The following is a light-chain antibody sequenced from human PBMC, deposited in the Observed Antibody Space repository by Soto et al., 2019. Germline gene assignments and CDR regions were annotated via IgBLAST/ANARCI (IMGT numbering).Light chain of an antibody. J-gene: IGKJ1*01. Sequence: AVLLTQSPSSFSASTGDRATITCRASQDIHNYLAWYKQVPGKAPKLLLYAASILQTGVPSRFSGSGSGTDFTLTIDGLPSEDFATYFCQHYYNYPWTFGQGTTVE. CDR3: QHYYNYPWT. V-gene: IGKV1-8*01. CDR2: AAS. CDR1: QDIHNY.